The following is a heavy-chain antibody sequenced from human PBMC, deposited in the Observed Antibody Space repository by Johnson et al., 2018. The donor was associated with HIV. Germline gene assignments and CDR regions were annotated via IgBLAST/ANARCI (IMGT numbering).Heavy chain of an antibody. D-gene: IGHD1-26*01. V-gene: IGHV3-66*02. CDR2: VYRGGST. CDR3: ARLTWDQNRGWDAFDI. CDR1: GFTFSNAW. Sequence: VQLVESGGGVVQPGRSLRLSCAASGFTFSNAWMSWVRQAPGKGLEWVSVVYRGGSTYYADSMKGRFTISRDNSKNTLYLQMNSLRAEDTAVYYCARLTWDQNRGWDAFDIWGQGTMVTVSS. J-gene: IGHJ3*02.